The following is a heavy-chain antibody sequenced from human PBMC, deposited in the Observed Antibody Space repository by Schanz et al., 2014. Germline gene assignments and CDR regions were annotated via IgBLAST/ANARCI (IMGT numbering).Heavy chain of an antibody. CDR2: INPDSGDT. D-gene: IGHD6-13*01. V-gene: IGHV1-2*02. J-gene: IGHJ4*02. CDR1: GYTFTGYS. CDR3: ARVYRWQHILGHFDS. Sequence: QVQLVQSGADVKKPGASVKVSCKASGYTFTGYSMHWLRQAPGQGLEWMGWINPDSGDTNYVQNFQGRVTMTRDTSITTAYMDLSRLTSDDTAVYYCARVYRWQHILGHFDSWGQGSLVTVSS.